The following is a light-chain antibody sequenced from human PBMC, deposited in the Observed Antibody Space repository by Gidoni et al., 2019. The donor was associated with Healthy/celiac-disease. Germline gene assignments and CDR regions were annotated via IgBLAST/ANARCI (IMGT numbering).Light chain of an antibody. CDR1: QGIRNY. J-gene: IGKJ1*01. CDR3: LQHNSYPRT. V-gene: IGKV1-17*01. CDR2: AAS. Sequence: DIQMTQSTPSLSASVGDRVTITCRASQGIRNYLGWYQQKPGNATKRLIYAASSLQSWVPSRCSGSGSGTEFTLTISSLQPEDFATYYCLQHNSYPRTFGQGTKVEIK.